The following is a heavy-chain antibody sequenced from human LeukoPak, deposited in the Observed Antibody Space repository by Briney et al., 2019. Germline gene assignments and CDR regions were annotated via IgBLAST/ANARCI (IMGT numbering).Heavy chain of an antibody. CDR2: ISGSGGST. CDR1: GFTFSSYA. D-gene: IGHD6-19*01. V-gene: IGHV3-23*01. Sequence: PGGSLRLSCAASGFTFSSYAMSWVRQAPGKGLEWVSAISGSGGSTYYADSVKGRFTISRDNSKNTLYLQMNSLRAEDTAVYYCAKVEHSSGWYGLYYFDYWGQGTLVTVSS. CDR3: AKVEHSSGWYGLYYFDY. J-gene: IGHJ4*02.